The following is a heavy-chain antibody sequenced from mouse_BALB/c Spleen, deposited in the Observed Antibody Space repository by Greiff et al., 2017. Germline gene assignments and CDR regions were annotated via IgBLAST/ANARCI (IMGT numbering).Heavy chain of an antibody. J-gene: IGHJ3*01. CDR2: INPYNDGT. V-gene: IGHV1-14*01. D-gene: IGHD2-1*01. Sequence: EVQLQQSGPELVKPGASVKMSCKASGYTFTSYVMHWVKQKPGQGLEWIGYINPYNDGTKYNEKFKGKATLTSDKSSSTAYMELSSLTSEDSAVYYCARGGDYGNFPFAYWGQGTLVTVSA. CDR1: GYTFTSYV. CDR3: ARGGDYGNFPFAY.